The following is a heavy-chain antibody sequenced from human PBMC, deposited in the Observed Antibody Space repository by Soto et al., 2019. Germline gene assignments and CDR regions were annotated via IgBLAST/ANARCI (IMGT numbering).Heavy chain of an antibody. Sequence: GGSQRLSCAASGFTFSSYGMHWVRQAPGKGLERVAVIPYDGSTKYYADSVKGRFTISRDTSKDALYLQMNSLRVEATAVYYCAKDTIGGSYPHLDYWVQGT. D-gene: IGHD1-26*01. CDR1: GFTFSSYG. CDR2: IPYDGSTK. CDR3: AKDTIGGSYPHLDY. J-gene: IGHJ4*02. V-gene: IGHV3-30*18.